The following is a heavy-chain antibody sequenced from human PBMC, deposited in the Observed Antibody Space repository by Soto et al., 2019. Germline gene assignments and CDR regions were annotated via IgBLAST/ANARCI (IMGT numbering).Heavy chain of an antibody. CDR2: IYYIGNT. V-gene: IGHV4-39*01. D-gene: IGHD1-1*01. CDR3: ARRGSAVSVATGFDP. CDR1: VYSIITITYF. J-gene: IGHJ5*02. Sequence: PSDTLSLTCTVVVYSIITITYFCDWIRQPPGKGLEWIGSIYYIGNTYYNPSLKSRVTISIDTSENQFSLRLNSVTAADTAVYFCARRGSAVSVATGFDPWGQGTPVTVS.